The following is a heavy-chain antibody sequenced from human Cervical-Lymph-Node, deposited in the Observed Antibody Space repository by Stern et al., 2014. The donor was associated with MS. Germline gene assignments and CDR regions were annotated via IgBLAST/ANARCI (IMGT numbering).Heavy chain of an antibody. V-gene: IGHV1-69*09. CDR2: IIPILALP. D-gene: IGHD2-15*01. Sequence: MQLVESEAEVKKPGSSVNVSCKASGGTFTSSYAITWMRQPPGQGLEWMGRIIPILALPNYAHMFQGRATITADTSTTTAFLGLSSLRSEDTAVYYCARGVVTNRAAATLHNLFDPWGQGTLVTVSS. CDR3: ARGVVTNRAAATLHNLFDP. J-gene: IGHJ5*02. CDR1: GGTFTSSYA.